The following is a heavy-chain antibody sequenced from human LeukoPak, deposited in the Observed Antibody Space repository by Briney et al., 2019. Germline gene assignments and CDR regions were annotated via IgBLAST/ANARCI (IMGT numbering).Heavy chain of an antibody. V-gene: IGHV1-2*02. CDR1: GYTITGYY. CDR2: INANNDGS. CDR3: ERKRGVGVDTNAFDM. D-gene: IGHD3-3*01. Sequence: GASVKVSCKASGYTITGYYMHWVRQAPGQGLEWMGWINANNDGSIYAQKFQGRVTMTRDTSINTAYMELSRLRSDDTAVYYCERKRGVGVDTNAFDMWGQGTMVTVSS. J-gene: IGHJ3*02.